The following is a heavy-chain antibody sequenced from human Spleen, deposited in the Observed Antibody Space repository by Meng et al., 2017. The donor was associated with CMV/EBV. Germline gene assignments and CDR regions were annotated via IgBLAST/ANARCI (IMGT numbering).Heavy chain of an antibody. D-gene: IGHD5-12*01. CDR3: ARALSGYETFDP. CDR2: MNPNSGNT. CDR1: GYTFTRYD. Sequence: ASVKVSCKASGYTFTRYDINWVRQATGQGLEWMGWMNPNSGNTAYAQKFQGRVTMTRDTSIRTVYMELSRLRSDDTAVYFCARALSGYETFDPWGQGTLVTVSS. V-gene: IGHV1-8*01. J-gene: IGHJ5*02.